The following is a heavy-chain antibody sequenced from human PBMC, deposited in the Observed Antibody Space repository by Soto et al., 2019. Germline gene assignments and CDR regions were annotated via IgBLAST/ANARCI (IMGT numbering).Heavy chain of an antibody. CDR3: ATRSTSGIISAAVNKDY. CDR2: SYHSGST. J-gene: IGHJ4*02. D-gene: IGHD6-13*01. Sequence: QVQLQESRPGLVKPSGTLSLTCAVSGGSISSSNWWSWVRQPPGKGLEWIGESYHSGSTNYNPSLTSRVTLSVDKSKNQFALKRSSVTAADTAVYYGATRSTSGIISAAVNKDYWGQGTLVTVSS. V-gene: IGHV4-4*02. CDR1: GGSISSSNW.